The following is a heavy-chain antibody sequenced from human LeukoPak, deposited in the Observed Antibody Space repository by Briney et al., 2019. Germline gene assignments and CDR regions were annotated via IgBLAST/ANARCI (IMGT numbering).Heavy chain of an antibody. D-gene: IGHD4-17*01. V-gene: IGHV4-59*08. J-gene: IGHJ3*02. Sequence: SETLSLTCTVSGGYNSSYSWSWIRQPPGKGLEWIGYMYSRGSTNDNPSLKSRVTISRDTSKNQLSLRVTSVTAADTAMYYCARHYLYGDPPAFDIWGQGTMVTVSS. CDR2: MYSRGST. CDR1: GGYNSSYS. CDR3: ARHYLYGDPPAFDI.